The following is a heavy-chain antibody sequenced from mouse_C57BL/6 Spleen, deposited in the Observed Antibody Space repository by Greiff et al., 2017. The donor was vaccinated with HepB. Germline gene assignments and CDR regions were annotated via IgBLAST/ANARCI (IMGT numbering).Heavy chain of an antibody. Sequence: DVMLVESGGDLVKPGGSLKLSCAASGFTFSSYGMSWVRQTPDKRLEWVATISSGGSYTYYPDSVKGRFTISRDNAKNTLYLQMSSLKSEDTAMYYCARERDYGSSLDYWGQGTTLTVSS. CDR1: GFTFSSYG. J-gene: IGHJ2*01. D-gene: IGHD1-1*01. V-gene: IGHV5-6*02. CDR3: ARERDYGSSLDY. CDR2: ISSGGSYT.